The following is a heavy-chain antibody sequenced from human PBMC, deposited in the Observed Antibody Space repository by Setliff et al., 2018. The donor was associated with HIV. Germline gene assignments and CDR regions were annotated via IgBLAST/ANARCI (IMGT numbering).Heavy chain of an antibody. CDR1: GYSLTSYS. Sequence: ASVKVSCKASGYSLTSYSINWVRQAPGQGLEWMGYINTNTGNPTYAQGFTGRFVFSVDTPVSTAYLQIFSLTAEDTAVYYCTRDHTPPPNYDFWSGQIDLRNIFYYMDVWGTGSPVTVSS. V-gene: IGHV7-4-1*01. CDR3: TRDHTPPPNYDFWSGQIDLRNIFYYMDV. D-gene: IGHD3-3*01. CDR2: INTNTGNP. J-gene: IGHJ6*03.